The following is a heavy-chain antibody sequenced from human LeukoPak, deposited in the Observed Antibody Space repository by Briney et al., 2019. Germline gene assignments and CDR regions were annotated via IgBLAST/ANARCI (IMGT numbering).Heavy chain of an antibody. CDR3: ARDQAARRNWNDGGDAFDP. J-gene: IGHJ5*02. CDR1: GGTVTNFA. D-gene: IGHD1-1*01. CDR2: VIPLYGTS. V-gene: IGHV1-69*13. Sequence: GASVKVSCKASGGTVTNFAISWVRQAPGQGLGWVGGVIPLYGTSSYAQKFQGRVTITADDSTSTVYMELTSLTSEDTAVYYCARDQAARRNWNDGGDAFDPWGQGTLVTVSS.